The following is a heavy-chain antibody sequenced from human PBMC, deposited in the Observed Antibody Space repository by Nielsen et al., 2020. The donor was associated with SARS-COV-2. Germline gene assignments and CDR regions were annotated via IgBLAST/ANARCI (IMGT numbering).Heavy chain of an antibody. CDR1: GFTFSSYG. J-gene: IGHJ4*02. CDR2: ISYDGSNK. Sequence: GGSLRLSCAASGFTFSSYGMHWVRQAPGKGLEWVAVISYDGSNKYYADSVKGRFTISRDNSKNTLYLQMNSLRAEDTAVYYCAKGGYSYGYYFDYWGQGTLVTVSS. V-gene: IGHV3-30*18. CDR3: AKGGYSYGYYFDY. D-gene: IGHD5-18*01.